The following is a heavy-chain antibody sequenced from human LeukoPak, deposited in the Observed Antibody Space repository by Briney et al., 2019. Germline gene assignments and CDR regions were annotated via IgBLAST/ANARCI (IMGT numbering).Heavy chain of an antibody. CDR2: IYTSGST. V-gene: IGHV4-4*07. D-gene: IGHD2-15*01. CDR1: GGSISSYY. J-gene: IGHJ6*02. CDR3: ARDYLAAAKYGMDV. Sequence: PSETLSLTCAVSGGSISSYYWSWIRQPAGKGLEWIGRIYTSGSTNYNPSLKSRVTMSVDTSKNQFSLKLSSVTAADTAVYYCARDYLAAAKYGMDVWGQGTTVTVSS.